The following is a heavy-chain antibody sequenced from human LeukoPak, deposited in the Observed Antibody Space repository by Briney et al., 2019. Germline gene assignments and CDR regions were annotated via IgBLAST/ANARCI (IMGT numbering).Heavy chain of an antibody. CDR1: GFTFSSYG. Sequence: GGSLRLSCAASGFTFSSYGMHWVRQAPGKGLEWVSVIYSGGGTFYADSVKGRSTISRDNSKNTLYLQMNSLRAEDTAVYYCASDYYYGSGSFFTWGQGTLVTVSS. J-gene: IGHJ5*02. CDR3: ASDYYYGSGSFFT. CDR2: IYSGGGT. V-gene: IGHV3-66*01. D-gene: IGHD3-10*01.